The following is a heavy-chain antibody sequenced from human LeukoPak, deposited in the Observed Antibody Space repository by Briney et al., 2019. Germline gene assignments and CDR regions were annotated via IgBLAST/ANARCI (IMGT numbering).Heavy chain of an antibody. CDR3: ARGNYYDSSGYQYYFDY. CDR1: GGSFSGYY. J-gene: IGHJ4*02. CDR2: INHSGST. Sequence: SGTLSLTCAVYGGSFSGYYWSRIRQPPGKGLEWIGEINHSGSTNYNPSLKSRVTISVDTSKNQFSLKLSSVTAADTAVYYCARGNYYDSSGYQYYFDYWGQGTLVTVSS. D-gene: IGHD3-22*01. V-gene: IGHV4-34*01.